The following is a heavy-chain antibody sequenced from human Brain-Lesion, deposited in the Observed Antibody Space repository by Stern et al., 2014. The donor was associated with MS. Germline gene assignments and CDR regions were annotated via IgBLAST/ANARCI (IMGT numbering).Heavy chain of an antibody. CDR3: AKGRSPYYYYGMDV. CDR2: ISWNSDSI. J-gene: IGHJ6*02. D-gene: IGHD3-3*01. V-gene: IGHV3-9*01. CDR1: GFTFEDYG. Sequence: VQLVESGGGLVQPGRSLRLSCAASGFTFEDYGMHWVRQAPGKGLEWGSGISWNSDSIAYSDSVKGRFTISRDNAKHSLYLQMNSLRTEDTALYYCAKGRSPYYYYGMDVWGQGTTVTVSS.